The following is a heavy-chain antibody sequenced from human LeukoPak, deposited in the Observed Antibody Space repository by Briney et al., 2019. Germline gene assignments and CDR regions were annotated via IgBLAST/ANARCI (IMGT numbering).Heavy chain of an antibody. CDR2: IYYSGST. CDR3: ARGRIAAAGTGPYYYGMDV. V-gene: IGHV4-59*01. D-gene: IGHD6-13*01. J-gene: IGHJ6*02. CDR1: GGSISSYY. Sequence: SETLSLTCTVSGGSISSYYWRWIRQPPGKGLEWSGYIYYSGSTNYNPSLKSRVTISVDTSKNQFSLKLSSVTAADTAVYYCARGRIAAAGTGPYYYGMDVWGQGTTVTVSS.